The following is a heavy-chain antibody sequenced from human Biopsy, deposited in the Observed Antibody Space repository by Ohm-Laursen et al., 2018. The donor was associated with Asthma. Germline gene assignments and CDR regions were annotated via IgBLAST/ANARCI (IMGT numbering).Heavy chain of an antibody. J-gene: IGHJ6*02. Sequence: SSVKVSCKASGGTFSSYAISWVRQAPGQGLEWMGGIIPIFGTANYAQKFQGRVTITADESTSAAYLELSSLRSEDTAVYYCARWGIQGVRFWGMDVWGQGTTVTVSS. V-gene: IGHV1-69*01. D-gene: IGHD3-10*01. CDR2: IIPIFGTA. CDR1: GGTFSSYA. CDR3: ARWGIQGVRFWGMDV.